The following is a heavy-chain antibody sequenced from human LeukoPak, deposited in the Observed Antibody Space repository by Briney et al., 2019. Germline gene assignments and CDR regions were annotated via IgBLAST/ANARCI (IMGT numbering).Heavy chain of an antibody. CDR2: ISDRGGST. CDR3: ARAGGNYFDY. D-gene: IGHD1-1*01. Sequence: GGSLRLSCAASGFTFSSYAMSWVRQAPGKGLEWVSGISDRGGSTYYADSVKGRFTISRDNAKNTLYLQMNSLRAEDTAVYYCARAGGNYFDYWGQGTLVTVSS. V-gene: IGHV3-23*01. CDR1: GFTFSSYA. J-gene: IGHJ4*02.